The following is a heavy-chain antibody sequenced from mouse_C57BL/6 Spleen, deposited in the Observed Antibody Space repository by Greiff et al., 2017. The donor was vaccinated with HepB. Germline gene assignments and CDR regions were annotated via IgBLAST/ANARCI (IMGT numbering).Heavy chain of an antibody. CDR2: IYPGSGST. D-gene: IGHD1-1*01. CDR3: ARYYYGSSYLYYYAMDY. V-gene: IGHV1-55*01. Sequence: VQLQQSGAELVKPGASVKMSCKVSGYTFTSYWITWVKQRPGQGLEWIGDIYPGSGSTNYNEKFKSKATLTGDTSSSTAYVQLSSLTSEDSAVYYCARYYYGSSYLYYYAMDYCGQGTSVTVSS. J-gene: IGHJ4*01. CDR1: GYTFTSYW.